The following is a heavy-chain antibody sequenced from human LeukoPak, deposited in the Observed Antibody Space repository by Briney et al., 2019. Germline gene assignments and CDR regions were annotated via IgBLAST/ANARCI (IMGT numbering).Heavy chain of an antibody. CDR1: GVIFNTYS. Sequence: GGSLRLSCAASGVIFNTYSMNWVRQAPGKGLEWVSSISSSSSYIFYADSVKGRFTISRDNAKNSLYLQMNSLRAEDTAVYYCANFLEDGLWGQGTLVTVSS. CDR2: ISSSSSYI. J-gene: IGHJ4*02. CDR3: ANFLEDGL. D-gene: IGHD5-24*01. V-gene: IGHV3-21*01.